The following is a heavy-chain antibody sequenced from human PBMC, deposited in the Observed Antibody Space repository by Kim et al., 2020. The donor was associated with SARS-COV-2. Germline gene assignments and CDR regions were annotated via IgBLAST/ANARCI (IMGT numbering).Heavy chain of an antibody. CDR2: IYHSGST. D-gene: IGHD3-10*01. CDR3: ASRDARSIFGELNFDY. J-gene: IGHJ4*02. CDR1: GGSISSSNW. Sequence: SETLSLTCAVSGGSISSSNWWSWVRQPPGKGLEWIGEIYHSGSTNYNPSLKSRVTISVDKSKNQFSLKLSSVTAADTAVYYCASRDARSIFGELNFDYWGQGTLVTVSS. V-gene: IGHV4-4*02.